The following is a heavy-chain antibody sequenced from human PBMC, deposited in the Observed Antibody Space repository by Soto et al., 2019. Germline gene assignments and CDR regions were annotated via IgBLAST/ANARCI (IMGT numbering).Heavy chain of an antibody. Sequence: PSETLSLTCTVSGGSISSYYWSWIRQPPGKGLEWIGYIYYSGSTNYNPFLKSRVTISVDTSKNQFSLKLSSVTAADTAVYYCARGDCSGGSCNLDYWGQGTLVTVSS. CDR1: GGSISSYY. V-gene: IGHV4-59*01. D-gene: IGHD2-15*01. CDR2: IYYSGST. CDR3: ARGDCSGGSCNLDY. J-gene: IGHJ4*02.